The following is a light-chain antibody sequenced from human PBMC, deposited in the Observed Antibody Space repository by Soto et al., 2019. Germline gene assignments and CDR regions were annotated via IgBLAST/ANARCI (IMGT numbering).Light chain of an antibody. Sequence: DIVMTQSPDSLAVSLGGRATISCKSSQSLLYSSNNMHYLAWYQQKPGQPPKLLIYWASTRESGVPDRFTGSGSGTDFTLTISSLQAEDVAVYYCQQYYSSPWTFGQGTKVDIK. CDR3: QQYYSSPWT. V-gene: IGKV4-1*01. CDR1: QSLLYSSNNMHY. J-gene: IGKJ1*01. CDR2: WAS.